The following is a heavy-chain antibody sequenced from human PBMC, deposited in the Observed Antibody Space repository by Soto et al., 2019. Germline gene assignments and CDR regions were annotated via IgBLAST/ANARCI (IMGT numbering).Heavy chain of an antibody. J-gene: IGHJ6*02. V-gene: IGHV5-51*01. D-gene: IGHD3-3*01. CDR1: GYDFSTYW. CDR2: IFPNDADT. CDR3: ARQYEFWSGFSYFYGMDV. Sequence: GESLKISCKGSGYDFSTYWIAWVGQMPGRGLEWMGIIFPNDADTKYSPSFQGQVTYSADKSISTAYRQWISLKASDTAMYYCARQYEFWSGFSYFYGMDVWGQGTTVTVSS.